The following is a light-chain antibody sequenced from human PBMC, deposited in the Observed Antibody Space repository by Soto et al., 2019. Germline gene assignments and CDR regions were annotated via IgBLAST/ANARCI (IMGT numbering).Light chain of an antibody. Sequence: DIQMTQSPSSLSASVGDRVTITCQASQDISNYLNWYQQKPAKAAKLLIYDASNLETGVPSRFSGSGSGTDFTLTITNLQPEDFATYYCQQYDRFPITFGQGTRLEIK. CDR1: QDISNY. J-gene: IGKJ5*01. V-gene: IGKV1-33*01. CDR3: QQYDRFPIT. CDR2: DAS.